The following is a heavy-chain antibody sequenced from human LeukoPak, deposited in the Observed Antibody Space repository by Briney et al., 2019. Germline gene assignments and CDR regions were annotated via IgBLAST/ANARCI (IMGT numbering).Heavy chain of an antibody. CDR3: ARSVKEGYCSSTSCPEFDY. Sequence: ASVKVSCKASAYTFTGYYMHWVRQAPGQGLEWMGWINPNSGGTNYAKKFQGRVTMTRDTSISTAYMELSRLRSDDTAVYYCARSVKEGYCSSTSCPEFDYWGQGTLVTVSS. J-gene: IGHJ4*02. CDR2: INPNSGGT. CDR1: AYTFTGYY. V-gene: IGHV1-2*02. D-gene: IGHD2-2*01.